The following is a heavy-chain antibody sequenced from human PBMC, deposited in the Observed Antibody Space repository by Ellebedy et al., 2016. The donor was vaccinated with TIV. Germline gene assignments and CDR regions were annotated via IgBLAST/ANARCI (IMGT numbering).Heavy chain of an antibody. V-gene: IGHV3-48*04. D-gene: IGHD6-13*01. Sequence: GESLKISXVASGFTFSSYRMNWVRQAPGKGLEWLSYISSSGTTIHYADSVKGRFTMSRDNAKNSLYLQMNSLRVEDTAVYYCARVGSSLILIDSWGQGTLVTVSS. CDR3: ARVGSSLILIDS. J-gene: IGHJ4*02. CDR1: GFTFSSYR. CDR2: ISSSGTTI.